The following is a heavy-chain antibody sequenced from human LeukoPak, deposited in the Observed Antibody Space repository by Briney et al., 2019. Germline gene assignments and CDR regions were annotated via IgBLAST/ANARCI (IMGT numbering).Heavy chain of an antibody. CDR3: ARDQFIYCSSTSCYENWFDP. CDR2: ISAYNGNT. J-gene: IGHJ5*02. D-gene: IGHD2-2*01. V-gene: IGHV1-18*04. CDR1: GYTFTSYG. Sequence: GASVKVSCKASGYTFTSYGISWVRQAPGQGLEWMGWISAYNGNTNYAQKLQGRVTMTTDTSTSTAYMELRSLRSVDTAVYYCARDQFIYCSSTSCYENWFDPWGQGTLVTVSS.